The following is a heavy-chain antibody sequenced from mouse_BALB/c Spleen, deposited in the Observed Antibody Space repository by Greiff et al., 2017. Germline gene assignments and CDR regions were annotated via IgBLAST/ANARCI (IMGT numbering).Heavy chain of an antibody. D-gene: IGHD1-1*01. V-gene: IGHV1S81*02. Sequence: QVQLQQPGAELVKPGASVKLSCKASGYTFTSYYMYWVKQRPGQGLEWIGGISPSNGGTNFNEKFKSKATLTVDKSSSTAYMQLSSLTSEDSAVYYCTRAYYYGSSYDCDLDGWGEGTSVTVSS. CDR2: ISPSNGGT. CDR3: TRAYYYGSSYDCDLDG. CDR1: GYTFTSYY. J-gene: IGHJ4*01.